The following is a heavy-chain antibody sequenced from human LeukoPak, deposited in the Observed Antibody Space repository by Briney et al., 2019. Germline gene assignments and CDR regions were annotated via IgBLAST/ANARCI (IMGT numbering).Heavy chain of an antibody. D-gene: IGHD5-18*01. CDR1: GFTFSRYA. CDR2: ISYDGSNE. V-gene: IGHV3-30-3*01. CDR3: ASGGYTYDTYGIDY. J-gene: IGHJ4*02. Sequence: PGGSLRLSCAASGFTFSRYAMHWVRQAPGKGLEWVAVISYDGSNEYYADSVKGRFTISRDNSKNTLYLQTNSLRAEDTAMYYCASGGYTYDTYGIDYWSRGTLVTVSS.